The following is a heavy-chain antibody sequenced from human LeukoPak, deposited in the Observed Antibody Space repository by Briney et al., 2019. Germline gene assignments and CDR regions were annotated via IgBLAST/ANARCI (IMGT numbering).Heavy chain of an antibody. V-gene: IGHV4-4*02. Sequence: SSETLSLTCAVSGGSISSRNWWSWVRQPPGKGLEWIAEIHHSGSTNYNPSLKSRVTISVDTSRNQFSLKLSSVTAADTTVYYCTRHADRGVIITTYWFDPWGQGTLVTVSS. J-gene: IGHJ5*02. CDR1: GGSISSRNW. CDR2: IHHSGST. CDR3: TRHADRGVIITTYWFDP. D-gene: IGHD3-10*01.